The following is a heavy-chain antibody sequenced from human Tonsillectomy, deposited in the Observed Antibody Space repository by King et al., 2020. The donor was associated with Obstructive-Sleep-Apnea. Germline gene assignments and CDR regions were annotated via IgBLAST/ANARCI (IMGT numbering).Heavy chain of an antibody. CDR3: AQIWRPGYYGMDV. CDR1: GGSISSGGYY. CDR2: IYYSGST. V-gene: IGHV4-31*03. D-gene: IGHD3-3*01. J-gene: IGHJ6*02. Sequence: QLQESGPGLVKPSQTLSLTCTVSGGSISSGGYYWSWIRQHPGKGLEWIGNIYYSGSTNYNPSLKSRLTISVDTSKNQFSLKLSSVTAADTAVYYCAQIWRPGYYGMDVWGQGTSVCVSS.